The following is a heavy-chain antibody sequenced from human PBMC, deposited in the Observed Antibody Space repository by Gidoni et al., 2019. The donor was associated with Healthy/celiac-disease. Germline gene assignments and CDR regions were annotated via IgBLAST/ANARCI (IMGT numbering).Heavy chain of an antibody. Sequence: EVQLVESGGGLVQPGGSLRLSCAASGFTFSSYSMNWVRQAPGKGLEWVSYINSSSSTIYYADSVKGRFTISRDNAKNSLYLQMNSLRDEDTAVYYCARDRETLYYDFWSGYWYFDYWGQGTLVTVSS. D-gene: IGHD3-3*01. CDR3: ARDRETLYYDFWSGYWYFDY. V-gene: IGHV3-48*02. J-gene: IGHJ4*02. CDR2: INSSSSTI. CDR1: GFTFSSYS.